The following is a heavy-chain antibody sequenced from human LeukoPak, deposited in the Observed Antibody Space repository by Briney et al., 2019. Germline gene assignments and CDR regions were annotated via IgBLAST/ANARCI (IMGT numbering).Heavy chain of an antibody. Sequence: SETLSLTCTVSGGSISSYYWSWIRQPPGKGLEWIGEINPSGRISYNASLKSRLTISVDASKNQFSLNLRSLTAADTAVYYCARGRQEVSMIVVVMTAVSYYLDVWGKGTTVTVS. CDR3: ARGRQEVSMIVVVMTAVSYYLDV. D-gene: IGHD3-22*01. CDR2: INPSGRI. V-gene: IGHV4-34*01. J-gene: IGHJ6*03. CDR1: GGSISSYY.